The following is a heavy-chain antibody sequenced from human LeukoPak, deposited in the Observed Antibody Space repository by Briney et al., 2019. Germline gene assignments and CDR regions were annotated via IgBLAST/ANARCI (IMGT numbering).Heavy chain of an antibody. V-gene: IGHV3-11*01. J-gene: IGHJ5*02. D-gene: IGHD1-26*01. CDR2: ISNSGSTI. CDR3: ARAPKFRLVGVPQGPFDP. Sequence: GGSLRLSCAASGFSVSTNYMIWVRQAPGKGLEWVSYISNSGSTIYYAHSVKGRFFISRDNAKNSLYLQMNSLRAEDTAVYYCARAPKFRLVGVPQGPFDPWGQGTLVTVSS. CDR1: GFSVSTNY.